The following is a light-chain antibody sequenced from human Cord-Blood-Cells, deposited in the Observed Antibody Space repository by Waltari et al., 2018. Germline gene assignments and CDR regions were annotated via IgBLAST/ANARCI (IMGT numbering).Light chain of an antibody. V-gene: IGKV1-39*01. CDR1: QSISSY. J-gene: IGKJ4*01. CDR3: QQSYSTPLT. CDR2: AAS. Sequence: DIQMTQSPSSLSASVGDRVTITCRASQSISSYLNWYQQKPGKAPKLLIYAASSLQSGVRSRFSGRGSGKDFTRTISSLQPEDFATYYWQQSYSTPLTFGGGTKVEIK.